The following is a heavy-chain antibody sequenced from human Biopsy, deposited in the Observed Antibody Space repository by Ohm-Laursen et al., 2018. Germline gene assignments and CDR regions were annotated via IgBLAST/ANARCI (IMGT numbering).Heavy chain of an antibody. V-gene: IGHV3-7*01. D-gene: IGHD2/OR15-2a*01. Sequence: GSLRLSCSASGFTFSHAWMSWVRQAPGKGLEWVANIKRDGSQSNHADSVKGRFTISRDNAKNSLYLQMNSLRAEDTAVYYCTRDTTYYAGTTYYDALDVWGQGTTVTVSS. CDR1: GFTFSHAW. CDR3: TRDTTYYAGTTYYDALDV. CDR2: IKRDGSQS. J-gene: IGHJ3*01.